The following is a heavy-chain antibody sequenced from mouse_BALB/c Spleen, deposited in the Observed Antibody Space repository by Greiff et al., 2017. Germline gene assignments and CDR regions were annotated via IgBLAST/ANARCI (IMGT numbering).Heavy chain of an antibody. CDR2: FYPGSGSI. CDR1: GYTFTEYI. CDR3: ARHENYGSSSFYAMDY. V-gene: IGHV1-62-2*01. D-gene: IGHD1-1*01. Sequence: VQLQQSGAGLVKPGASVKLSCKASGYTFTEYIIHWVKQRSGQGLEWIGWFYPGSGSIKYNEKFKDKATLTADKSSSTVYMELSRLTSEDSAVYFCARHENYGSSSFYAMDYWGQGTSVTVSS. J-gene: IGHJ4*01.